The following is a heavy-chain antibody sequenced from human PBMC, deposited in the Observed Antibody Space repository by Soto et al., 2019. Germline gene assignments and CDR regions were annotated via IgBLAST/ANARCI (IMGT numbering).Heavy chain of an antibody. Sequence: SVKVSCKASGGTFSSYASSWVRQAPGQGLEWMGRIIPILGIANYAQKFQGRVTITADKSTSTAYMELSSLRSEDTAVYYCATQPRSPLYYFDYWGQGTLVTVSS. CDR3: ATQPRSPLYYFDY. J-gene: IGHJ4*02. CDR1: GGTFSSYA. D-gene: IGHD6-13*01. V-gene: IGHV1-69*04. CDR2: IIPILGIA.